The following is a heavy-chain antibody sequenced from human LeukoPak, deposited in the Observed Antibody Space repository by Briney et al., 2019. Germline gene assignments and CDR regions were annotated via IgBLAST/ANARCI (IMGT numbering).Heavy chain of an antibody. Sequence: ASVKVSCKASGGTFSSYAISWVRQAPGQGLEWMGRIIPILGIANYAQKFQGRVTITADKSTSTAYMELSSLRSEDTAVYYCARDYTLAAAVFDYWRQGTLVTVSS. CDR1: GGTFSSYA. D-gene: IGHD6-13*01. CDR2: IIPILGIA. CDR3: ARDYTLAAAVFDY. J-gene: IGHJ4*02. V-gene: IGHV1-69*04.